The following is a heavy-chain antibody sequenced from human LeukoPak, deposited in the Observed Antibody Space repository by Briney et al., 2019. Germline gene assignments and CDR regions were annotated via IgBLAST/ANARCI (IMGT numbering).Heavy chain of an antibody. Sequence: PSETLSLTCAVSGGSISSGGYSWSWIRQPPGKGLEWIGYIYYSGSTNYNPSLKSRVTISVDTSKNQFSLKLSSVTAADTAVYYCARQAYYYDHWGQGTLVTVSS. V-gene: IGHV4-61*08. CDR1: GGSISSGGYS. CDR3: ARQAYYYDH. J-gene: IGHJ4*02. CDR2: IYYSGST.